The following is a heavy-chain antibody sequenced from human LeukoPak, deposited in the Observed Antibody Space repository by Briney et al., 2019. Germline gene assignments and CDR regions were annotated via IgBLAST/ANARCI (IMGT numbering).Heavy chain of an antibody. CDR3: ARSGLIVGATNFDY. CDR2: IIPILGIA. Sequence: GASVKVSCKASGGTFSSYAISWVRQAPGQGLEWMGRIIPILGIANYAQKFQGRVTITADKSTSTAYMELSSLRSEDTAVYCCARSGLIVGATNFDYWGQGTLVTVSS. J-gene: IGHJ4*02. D-gene: IGHD1-26*01. CDR1: GGTFSSYA. V-gene: IGHV1-69*04.